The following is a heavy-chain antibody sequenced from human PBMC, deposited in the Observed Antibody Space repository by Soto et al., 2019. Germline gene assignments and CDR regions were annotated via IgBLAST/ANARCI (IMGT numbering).Heavy chain of an antibody. D-gene: IGHD3-22*01. CDR1: GFAFSSYS. Sequence: GGSLRLSCAASGFAFSSYSMNWVRQAPGKGLEWVSSISSSSSYIYYADSVKGRFTISRDNAKNSLYLQMNSLRAEDTAVYYCARGNYYDSSGYYADRYYFDYWGQGTLVTVSS. J-gene: IGHJ4*02. CDR2: ISSSSSYI. CDR3: ARGNYYDSSGYYADRYYFDY. V-gene: IGHV3-21*01.